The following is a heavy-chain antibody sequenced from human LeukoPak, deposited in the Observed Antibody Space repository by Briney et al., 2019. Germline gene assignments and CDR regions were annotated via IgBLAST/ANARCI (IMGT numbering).Heavy chain of an antibody. CDR2: INQDGSEK. D-gene: IGHD3-10*01. Sequence: GGSLRLSCAVSGFPFSTFWMSWVRQAPGKGLEWVANINQDGSEKYYVDSVRGRFAISRDNAKNSLYLQMNSLRAEDTAVYYCARLTMVRGVTKGYYYYYMDVWGKGTTVTISS. CDR1: GFPFSTFW. V-gene: IGHV3-7*01. J-gene: IGHJ6*03. CDR3: ARLTMVRGVTKGYYYYYMDV.